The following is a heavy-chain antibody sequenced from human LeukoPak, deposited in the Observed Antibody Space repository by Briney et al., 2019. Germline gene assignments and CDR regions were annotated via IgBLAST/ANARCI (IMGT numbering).Heavy chain of an antibody. D-gene: IGHD2-2*01. V-gene: IGHV3-9*01. CDR2: ISWNSGSI. CDR3: AKDMASVPAAPFDY. CDR1: GFTFDDYA. Sequence: PGGSLRLSCAASGFTFDDYAMHWVRQAPGKGLEWVSGISWNSGSIGYADSVRGRFTISRDNAKNSLYLQMSSLRAEDTALYYCAKDMASVPAAPFDYWGQGTLVTVSS. J-gene: IGHJ4*02.